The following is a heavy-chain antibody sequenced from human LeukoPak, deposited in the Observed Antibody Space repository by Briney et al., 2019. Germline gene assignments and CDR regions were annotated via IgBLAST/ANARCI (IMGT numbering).Heavy chain of an antibody. CDR2: IYHSGST. J-gene: IGHJ5*02. V-gene: IGHV4-30-2*01. D-gene: IGHD3-3*01. Sequence: SQTLSLTCAVSGGSISNGGYSWSWIRQPPGKSLEWIGYIYHSGSTYYNPSLRSRVTISVDRSKNQFSLKLSSVTAADTAVYYCARAGRTYYDFWSGYYLTNWFDPWGQGTLVTVSS. CDR1: GGSISNGGYS. CDR3: ARAGRTYYDFWSGYYLTNWFDP.